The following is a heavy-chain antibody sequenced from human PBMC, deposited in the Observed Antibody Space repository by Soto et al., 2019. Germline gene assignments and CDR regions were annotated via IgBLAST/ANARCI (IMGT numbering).Heavy chain of an antibody. CDR1: GFTFSSYA. Sequence: PGGSLRLSCAASGFTFSSYAMSWVRQAPGKGLEWVSAISGSGGSTYYADSVKGRFTISRDNSKNTLYLQMNSLRAEDTAVYYCAKGGYCGGDCYMYYFGYWGQGTLVTVSS. V-gene: IGHV3-23*01. D-gene: IGHD2-21*02. CDR2: ISGSGGST. J-gene: IGHJ4*02. CDR3: AKGGYCGGDCYMYYFGY.